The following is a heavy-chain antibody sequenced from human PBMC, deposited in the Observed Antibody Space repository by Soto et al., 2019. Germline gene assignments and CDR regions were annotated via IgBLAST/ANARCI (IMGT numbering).Heavy chain of an antibody. D-gene: IGHD6-19*01. CDR1: GFTFSSCG. J-gene: IGHJ4*02. CDR3: AKGSPRGSSIAVALIDY. V-gene: IGHV3-30*18. CDR2: ISYDGSNK. Sequence: PGGSLRLSCAASGFTFSSCGMHWVRQAPGKGLEWVAVISYDGSNKYYADSVKGRFTIPRDNSKNTLYLQMNSLRAEDTAVYYCAKGSPRGSSIAVALIDYWGQGTLVTVSS.